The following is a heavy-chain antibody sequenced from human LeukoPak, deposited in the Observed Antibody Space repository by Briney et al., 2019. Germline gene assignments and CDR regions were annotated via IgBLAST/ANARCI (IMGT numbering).Heavy chain of an antibody. CDR1: GFTFSSDW. J-gene: IGHJ4*02. CDR2: INQDGSEK. Sequence: GGSLRLSCAASGFTFSSDWMSWVRQAPGKRLEWVANINQDGSEKYYVDSVKGRFIISRDNARNSLFLQMNILTAEDTAIYYCVREGAYSTSSPARYWGQGTLVSVSS. D-gene: IGHD6-6*01. V-gene: IGHV3-7*01. CDR3: VREGAYSTSSPARY.